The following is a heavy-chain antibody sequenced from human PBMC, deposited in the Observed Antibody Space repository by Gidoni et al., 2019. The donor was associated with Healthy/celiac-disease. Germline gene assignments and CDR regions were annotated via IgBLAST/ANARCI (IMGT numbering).Heavy chain of an antibody. J-gene: IGHJ6*02. Sequence: EVQLVESGGGLVKPGGSLRLSCAASGFTFSNAWMSWVRQAPGKGLEWVGRIKSKTDGGTTDYAAPVKGRFTISRDDSKNTLYLQMNSLKTEDTAVYYCTTGHDYYYYYGMDVWGQGTTVTVSS. CDR3: TTGHDYYYYYGMDV. CDR2: IKSKTDGGTT. CDR1: GFTFSNAW. V-gene: IGHV3-15*01.